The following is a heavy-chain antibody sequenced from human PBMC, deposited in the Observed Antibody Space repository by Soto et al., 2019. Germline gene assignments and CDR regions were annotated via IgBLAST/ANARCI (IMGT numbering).Heavy chain of an antibody. CDR2: ISKSGDST. CDR1: GVTFTSYA. D-gene: IGHD3-10*01. J-gene: IGHJ4*02. Sequence: PGGSLRLSCAASGVTFTSYAMTWVRQVPGEGLQWVSSISKSGDSTYYADSVKGRFTTSRDNSKNTLYLQMNSLRAEDTAIYYCAKGSFGFGYWGQGTLVTVSS. V-gene: IGHV3-23*01. CDR3: AKGSFGFGY.